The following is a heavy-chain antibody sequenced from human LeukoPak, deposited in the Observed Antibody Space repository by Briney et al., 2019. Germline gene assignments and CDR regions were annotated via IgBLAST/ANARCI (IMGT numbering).Heavy chain of an antibody. J-gene: IGHJ4*02. CDR3: ARAYDYDNTGYYTYYFDY. CDR1: GGSIGTYY. D-gene: IGHD3-22*01. V-gene: IGHV4-4*07. Sequence: PTETLSLTCTVSGGSIGTYYWSWIRQPAGKGLEWIGRIHTSGSTNYNPSLRSRVTMSGDTSKNQFSLKLSSVTAADTAVYYCARAYDYDNTGYYTYYFDYWGQGILVNVSS. CDR2: IHTSGST.